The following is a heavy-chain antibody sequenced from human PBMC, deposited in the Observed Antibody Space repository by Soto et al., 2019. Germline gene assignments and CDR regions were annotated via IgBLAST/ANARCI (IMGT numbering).Heavy chain of an antibody. D-gene: IGHD3-22*01. V-gene: IGHV4-59*01. Sequence: SETLSLTCTVSGGSISSYYWSWIRQPPGKGLEWIGYIYYSGSTNYNPSLKSRVTISVDTSMNQFSLKLSSVTAADTAVYYCARGGVVVKGNWFDPWGQGTLVTVSS. CDR1: GGSISSYY. CDR2: IYYSGST. CDR3: ARGGVVVKGNWFDP. J-gene: IGHJ5*02.